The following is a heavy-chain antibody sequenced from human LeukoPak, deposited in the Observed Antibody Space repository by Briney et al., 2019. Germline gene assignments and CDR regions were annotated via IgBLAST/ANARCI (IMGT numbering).Heavy chain of an antibody. J-gene: IGHJ6*03. V-gene: IGHV3-43D*03. CDR1: GFTFDDYA. Sequence: GGSPRLSCAAFGFTFDDYAMHWVRQAPGKGLEWVSLISWDGGSTYYADSVKGRFTISRDNSKNSLYLQMNSLRAEDTALYYCAKDYSGYDSASYYYYMDVWGKGTTVTISS. CDR2: ISWDGGST. CDR3: AKDYSGYDSASYYYYMDV. D-gene: IGHD5-12*01.